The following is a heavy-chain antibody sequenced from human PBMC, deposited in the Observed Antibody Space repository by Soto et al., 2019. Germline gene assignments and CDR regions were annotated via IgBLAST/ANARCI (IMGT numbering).Heavy chain of an antibody. CDR1: GYTFTSYG. CDR2: INAGNGNT. CDR3: ARPKVLRVVEPWPLASCWYLDL. Sequence: ASVKVSCKASGYTFTSYGLHWVRQAPGQRLEWMGWINAGNGNTKYSQKFQGRVTITRDTSASTAYMELSSLRSDDTAVYYCARPKVLRVVEPWPLASCWYLDLWGRGPLVTAS. V-gene: IGHV1-3*01. D-gene: IGHD3-3*01. J-gene: IGHJ2*01.